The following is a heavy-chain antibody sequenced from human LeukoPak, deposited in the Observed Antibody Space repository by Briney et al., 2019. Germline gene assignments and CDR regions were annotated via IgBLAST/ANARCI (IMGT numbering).Heavy chain of an antibody. V-gene: IGHV1-18*01. D-gene: IGHD1-26*01. Sequence: ASVKVSRKASGYTFTSYGISWVRQAPGQGLEWMGWISAYNGNTNYAQKLQGRVTMTTDTSTSTAYMELRSLRSDDTAVYYCARDRRYYDAFDIWGQGTIVTVSS. CDR2: ISAYNGNT. CDR3: ARDRRYYDAFDI. CDR1: GYTFTSYG. J-gene: IGHJ3*02.